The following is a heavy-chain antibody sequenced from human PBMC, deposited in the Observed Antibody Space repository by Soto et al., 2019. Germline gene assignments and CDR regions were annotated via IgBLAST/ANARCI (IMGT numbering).Heavy chain of an antibody. Sequence: EVQLVESGGGLVQPGGSLRLSCAASGFTFSSYSMNWVRQAPGKGLEWVSYISSSSSTIYYADSVKGRFTISRDNAKNSLYLQMNSLRAEDTAVYYCARELRFVESNPHPWGQGTLVTVSS. CDR2: ISSSSSTI. CDR3: ARELRFVESNPHP. V-gene: IGHV3-48*01. J-gene: IGHJ5*02. D-gene: IGHD3-3*01. CDR1: GFTFSSYS.